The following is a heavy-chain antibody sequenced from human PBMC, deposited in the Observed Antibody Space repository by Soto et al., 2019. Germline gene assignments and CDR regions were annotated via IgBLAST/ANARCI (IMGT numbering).Heavy chain of an antibody. CDR3: PRGGIFSGYDPNAFDI. CDR2: IHHSGST. CDR1: GGSISSPNW. J-gene: IGHJ3*02. V-gene: IGHV4-4*02. Sequence: QVQLQESGPGLVKPSGTLSLTCAVSGGSISSPNWWSWVRQPPGKGLEWIGEIHHSGSTNYNPSLESRVTISVDKSNNHLSLKLSSVTAADTAVYYCPRGGIFSGYDPNAFDIWGQGTMVTVSS. D-gene: IGHD5-12*01.